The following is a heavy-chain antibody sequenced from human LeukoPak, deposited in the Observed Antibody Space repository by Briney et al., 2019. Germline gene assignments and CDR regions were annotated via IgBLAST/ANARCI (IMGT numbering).Heavy chain of an antibody. V-gene: IGHV3-23*01. J-gene: IGHJ5*02. CDR3: ARCTTASSGWCNWLDP. Sequence: GGSLRLSCAASGFTFRTYAMSWVRQAPGKGRAWVASVNGAGTHYADSVKGRFTISRDNSKNILYLQMNSLRAEDTAIYYCARCTTASSGWCNWLDPWGQGTLVTVSS. CDR2: VNGAGT. CDR1: GFTFRTYA. D-gene: IGHD3-22*01.